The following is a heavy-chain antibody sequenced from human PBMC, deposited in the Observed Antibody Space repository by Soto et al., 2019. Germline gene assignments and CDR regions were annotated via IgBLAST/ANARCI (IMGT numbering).Heavy chain of an antibody. V-gene: IGHV4-59*01. J-gene: IGHJ5*02. CDR2: IYYSGST. Sequence: SETLSLTCTVAGGSISSYYWSWIRQPPGKGLEWIGYIYYSGSTNYNPSLKSRVTISVDTSKNQFSLKLSSVTAADTAVYYCARGSIASSLNWFDPWGQGTLVTVSS. CDR3: ARGSIASSLNWFDP. CDR1: GGSISSYY. D-gene: IGHD6-6*01.